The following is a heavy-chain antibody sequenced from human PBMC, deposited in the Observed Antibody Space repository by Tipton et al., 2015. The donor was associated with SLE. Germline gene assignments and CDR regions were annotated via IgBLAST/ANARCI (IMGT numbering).Heavy chain of an antibody. CDR3: ARGNPASYFFDY. V-gene: IGHV3-30*02. CDR1: GFTFSSYG. CDR2: IRYDGSYE. J-gene: IGHJ4*02. Sequence: SLRLSCAASGFTFSSYGMHWVRQAPGKGLEWVAFIRYDGSYENYADSVKGRFTISRDTSKNTLYLQIHSLRADDTAVFYCARGNPASYFFDYWGQGALATVSS. D-gene: IGHD3-10*01.